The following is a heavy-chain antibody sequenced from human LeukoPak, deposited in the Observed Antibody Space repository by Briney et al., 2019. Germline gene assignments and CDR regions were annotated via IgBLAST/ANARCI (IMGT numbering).Heavy chain of an antibody. J-gene: IGHJ4*02. Sequence: PGGSLRLSCAASGFTFSSYAMHWVRQAPGKGLEYVSAISSNGGSTYYANSVKGRFTISRDNSKNTLYLQMGSLRAEDMAVYYCARAVEMATIDYWGQGTLVTVSS. CDR3: ARAVEMATIDY. CDR1: GFTFSSYA. V-gene: IGHV3-64*01. D-gene: IGHD5-24*01. CDR2: ISSNGGST.